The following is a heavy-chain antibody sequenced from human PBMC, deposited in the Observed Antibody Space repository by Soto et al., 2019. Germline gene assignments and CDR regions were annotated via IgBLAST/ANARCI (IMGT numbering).Heavy chain of an antibody. D-gene: IGHD2-8*02. V-gene: IGHV3-23*01. CDR3: AKAGGVIDDTTVYRQLDY. CDR1: EFTFSSYA. J-gene: IGHJ4*02. Sequence: EVHLLDSGGGLVQPGGSLRLSCAASEFTFSSYAMSWVRQAPGKGLEWVSGIDKSAESAFYADSVKGRFTISRDNSKNTLYLQMNSLRVEDTAVYYCAKAGGVIDDTTVYRQLDYWGQGTLVTVSS. CDR2: IDKSAESA.